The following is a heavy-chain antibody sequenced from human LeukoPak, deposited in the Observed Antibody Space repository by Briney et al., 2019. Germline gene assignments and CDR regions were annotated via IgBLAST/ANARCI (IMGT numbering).Heavy chain of an antibody. Sequence: SETLSLTCTVSGGSVSSGSYYWSWIRQPAGKGLEWIGRIYTSGSTNYNPSLKSRVTISVDTSKNQFSLKLSSVTAADTAVYYCARDLLIDPFYYFDYWGQGTLVTVSS. V-gene: IGHV4-61*02. CDR1: GGSVSSGSYY. J-gene: IGHJ4*02. CDR2: IYTSGST. CDR3: ARDLLIDPFYYFDY.